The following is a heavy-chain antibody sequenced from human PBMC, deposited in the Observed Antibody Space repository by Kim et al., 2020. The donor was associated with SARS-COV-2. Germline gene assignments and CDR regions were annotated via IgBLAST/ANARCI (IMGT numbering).Heavy chain of an antibody. V-gene: IGHV4-39*07. Sequence: TYYTPSLKSRVTISVDTSKNQFSLKLSSVTAADTAVYYCARDTPVSTIDYWGQGTLVTVSS. D-gene: IGHD3-16*02. J-gene: IGHJ4*02. CDR3: ARDTPVSTIDY. CDR2: T.